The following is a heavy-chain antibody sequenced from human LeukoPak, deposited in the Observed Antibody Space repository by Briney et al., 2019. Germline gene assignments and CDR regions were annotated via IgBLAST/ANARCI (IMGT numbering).Heavy chain of an antibody. Sequence: GGSLRLSCAASGFTFSSYWMSWVRQAPGKGLECVANIKQDGSEKYYVDSVKGRFTISRDNAKNSLYLQMNSLRAEDTAVYYCARAEGYSSSWYQYYFDYWGQGTLVTVPS. J-gene: IGHJ4*02. V-gene: IGHV3-7*01. CDR3: ARAEGYSSSWYQYYFDY. CDR2: IKQDGSEK. CDR1: GFTFSSYW. D-gene: IGHD6-13*01.